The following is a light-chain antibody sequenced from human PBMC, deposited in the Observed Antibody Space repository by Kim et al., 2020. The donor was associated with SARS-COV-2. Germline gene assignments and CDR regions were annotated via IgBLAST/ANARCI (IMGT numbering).Light chain of an antibody. J-gene: IGKJ4*01. Sequence: PSIGNRVTIPWRASQGISTWLAWYQQKPGKAPKLLIHTASTLQSGVSSRFSGSGSGTDFTLTISSLQPEDSATYYCQQTDSFPLTFGGGTKVDIK. CDR3: QQTDSFPLT. CDR2: TAS. CDR1: QGISTW. V-gene: IGKV1-12*01.